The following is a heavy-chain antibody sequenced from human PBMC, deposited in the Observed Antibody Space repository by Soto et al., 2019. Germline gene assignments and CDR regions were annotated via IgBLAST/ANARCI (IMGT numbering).Heavy chain of an antibody. CDR1: GFTFSTYG. J-gene: IGHJ4*02. CDR2: ISGSGDRT. CDR3: AKMGDSSGYDYFDY. Sequence: PGGSLRLSCAASGFTFSTYGMSWVRQAPGKGLEWVSAISGSGDRTFYADSVKGRFTISRDNSKNTLHLQMDSLRVEDTAEYYCAKMGDSSGYDYFDYWGQGTQVTAPQ. D-gene: IGHD3-22*01. V-gene: IGHV3-23*01.